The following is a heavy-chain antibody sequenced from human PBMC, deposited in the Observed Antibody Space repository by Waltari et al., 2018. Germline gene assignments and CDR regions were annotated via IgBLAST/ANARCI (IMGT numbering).Heavy chain of an antibody. CDR2: ASDSGGSS. CDR1: GFSFRNYA. J-gene: IGHJ4*02. CDR3: AKDLLPTGVFDY. Sequence: EVQLLESGGGLVQPGGSLRLSCEASGFSFRNYARSWVRQVPGKGLEWVSAASDSGGSSYYADSVKGRFTISRDNSKNMLYLQMKYLSAEDTALYYCAKDLLPTGVFDYWGQGALVTVSS. V-gene: IGHV3-23*01. D-gene: IGHD3-10*01.